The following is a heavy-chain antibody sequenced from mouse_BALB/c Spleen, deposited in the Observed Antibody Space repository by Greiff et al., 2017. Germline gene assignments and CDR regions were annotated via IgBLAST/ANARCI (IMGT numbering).Heavy chain of an antibody. Sequence: QVQLQHSGAELAKPGASVKMSCKASGYTFTSYWMHWVKQRPGQGLEWIGYINPSTGYTEYNQKFKDKATLTADTSSSTAYMQLSSLTSEDSAVYYCARKELRSAYWGQGTLVTVSA. J-gene: IGHJ3*01. CDR3: ARKELRSAY. CDR1: GYTFTSYW. V-gene: IGHV1-7*01. D-gene: IGHD1-1*01. CDR2: INPSTGYT.